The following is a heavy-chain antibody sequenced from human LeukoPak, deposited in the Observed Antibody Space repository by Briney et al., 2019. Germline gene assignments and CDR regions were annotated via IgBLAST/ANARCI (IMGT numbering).Heavy chain of an antibody. J-gene: IGHJ5*02. CDR3: ARTGFSGGAPLNGWFDP. CDR2: IYTSGST. CDR1: GGSISSYY. Sequence: SETLPLTCTVSGGSISSYYWSWIRQPAGKGLEWIGRIYTSGSTNYNPSLKSRVTMSVDTSKNQFSLKLSSVTAADTAVYYCARTGFSGGAPLNGWFDPWGQGTLVTVSS. V-gene: IGHV4-4*07. D-gene: IGHD3-16*01.